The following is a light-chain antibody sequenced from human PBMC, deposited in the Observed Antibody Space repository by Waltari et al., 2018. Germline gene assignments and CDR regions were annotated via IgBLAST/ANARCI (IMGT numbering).Light chain of an antibody. CDR1: QSITNNY. Sequence: EIVLTQSPGTLSLSPGEGATLSCRASQSITNNYLAWYQQHHGQAPRLLHDDASRRATGIPDRFSGSGSGTDFTLTISRLEPEDFAVYYCHQAATSPLTFGGGTKVEIK. CDR3: HQAATSPLT. J-gene: IGKJ4*01. CDR2: DAS. V-gene: IGKV3-20*01.